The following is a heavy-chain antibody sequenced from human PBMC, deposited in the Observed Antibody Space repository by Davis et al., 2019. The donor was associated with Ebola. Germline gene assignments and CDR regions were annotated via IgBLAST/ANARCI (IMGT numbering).Heavy chain of an antibody. V-gene: IGHV1-18*01. Sequence: ASVKVSCKASGYTFTSYGISWVRQAPGQGLEWMGWISAYNGNTNYAQKLQGRVTMTTDTSTSTAYMERRSLRSDDTAVYYCARDRGYCSGGSCFTSGMDVWGKGTTVTVSS. CDR2: ISAYNGNT. CDR1: GYTFTSYG. D-gene: IGHD2-15*01. CDR3: ARDRGYCSGGSCFTSGMDV. J-gene: IGHJ6*04.